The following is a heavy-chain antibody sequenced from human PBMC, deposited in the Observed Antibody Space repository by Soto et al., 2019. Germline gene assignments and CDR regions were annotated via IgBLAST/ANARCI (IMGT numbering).Heavy chain of an antibody. CDR1: GYTFTSYG. V-gene: IGHV1-18*01. Sequence: VASVKVSCKASGYTFTSYGISWVRQAPGQGLEWMGWISAYNGNTNYAQKLQGRVTMTTDTSTSTAYMELRSLRSDDTAVYYCARDLGPNYDFWSGYYTFEVRWFDTWGQGTLVTVSS. CDR2: ISAYNGNT. CDR3: ARDLGPNYDFWSGYYTFEVRWFDT. J-gene: IGHJ5*02. D-gene: IGHD3-3*01.